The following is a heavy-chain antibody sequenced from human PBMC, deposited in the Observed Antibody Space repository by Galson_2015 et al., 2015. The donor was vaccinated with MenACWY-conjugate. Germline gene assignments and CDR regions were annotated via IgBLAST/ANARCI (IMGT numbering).Heavy chain of an antibody. Sequence: SVKVSCKASAYTFINYGISWVRQAPGQGLEWMGWISPYNGNTNSAQKLQGRVTMTTDTSTSTAYMELRSLRSDDTAVYYCARRNYGQAFDYWGRGTLVTVSS. V-gene: IGHV1-18*01. CDR2: ISPYNGNT. CDR3: ARRNYGQAFDY. D-gene: IGHD3-16*01. CDR1: AYTFINYG. J-gene: IGHJ4*02.